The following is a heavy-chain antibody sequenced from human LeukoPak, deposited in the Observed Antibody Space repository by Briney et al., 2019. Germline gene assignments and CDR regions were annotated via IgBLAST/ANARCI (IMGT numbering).Heavy chain of an antibody. J-gene: IGHJ4*02. Sequence: SETLSLTCTVSGGSISSYYWSWIRQPPGKGLEWIGEINHSGSTNYNPSLKSRVTISVDTSKNQFSLKLSSVTAADTAVYYYARVNIVATTYFDYWGQGTLVTVSS. CDR1: GGSISSYY. V-gene: IGHV4-34*01. CDR3: ARVNIVATTYFDY. CDR2: INHSGST. D-gene: IGHD5-12*01.